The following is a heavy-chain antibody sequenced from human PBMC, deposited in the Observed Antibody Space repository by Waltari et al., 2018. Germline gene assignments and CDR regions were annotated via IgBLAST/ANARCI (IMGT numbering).Heavy chain of an antibody. CDR3: AAALGGGISASRPFHF. D-gene: IGHD3-10*01. V-gene: IGHV1-69-2*01. J-gene: IGHJ3*01. Sequence: EVQLLQSGAEVKKPGTPVKISCKVSGDTFTDNYIHWIQQAPGKGLQWMGRREPEGGKAGYEEKFQGRVTMNADTSMHTAYMELTSLTSEDTALYYCAAALGGGISASRPFHFWGQGTMITVSS. CDR2: REPEGGKA. CDR1: GDTFTDNY.